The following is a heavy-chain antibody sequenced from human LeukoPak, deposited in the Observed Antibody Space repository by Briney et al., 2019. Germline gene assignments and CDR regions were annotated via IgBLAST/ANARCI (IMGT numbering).Heavy chain of an antibody. CDR3: AKAPPYYGSGSFYYFDY. Sequence: GGSLRLSCAASGFTFSDYYMTWIRQAPGKGLEWVSYISISGTIIYYADSVKGRFTISRDNAKNSLSLQMNSLRAEDTAVYYCAKAPPYYGSGSFYYFDYWGQGTLVTVSS. CDR1: GFTFSDYY. V-gene: IGHV3-11*04. J-gene: IGHJ4*02. CDR2: ISISGTII. D-gene: IGHD3-10*01.